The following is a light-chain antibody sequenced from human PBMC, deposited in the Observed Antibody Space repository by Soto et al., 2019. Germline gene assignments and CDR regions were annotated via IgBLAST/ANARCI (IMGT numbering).Light chain of an antibody. V-gene: IGKV3-20*01. CDR2: GES. Sequence: EIVLTQSPGTLSLSPGERATLSCRASQSISNSYLAWYLQKPGQAPRLHMYGESSRATGIPDRFSGSGSGTDFTLTISRLEPEDFGVYYCQQYGSSSYTFGQGTKLEIK. CDR1: QSISNSY. CDR3: QQYGSSSYT. J-gene: IGKJ2*01.